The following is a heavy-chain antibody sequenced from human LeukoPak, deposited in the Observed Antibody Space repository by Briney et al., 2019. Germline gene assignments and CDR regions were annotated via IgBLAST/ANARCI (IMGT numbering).Heavy chain of an antibody. J-gene: IGHJ6*03. Sequence: PGGSLRLSCAASGFTFSNYGMHWVRQAPGKGLGWVAVISYDGSNKYYADSVKGRFTISRDNSKNTLYLQMNSLRAEDTAVYYCAKVRRQARITGTPPPYYYYMDVWGKGTTVTVSS. CDR2: ISYDGSNK. CDR3: AKVRRQARITGTPPPYYYYMDV. V-gene: IGHV3-30*19. D-gene: IGHD1-20*01. CDR1: GFTFSNYG.